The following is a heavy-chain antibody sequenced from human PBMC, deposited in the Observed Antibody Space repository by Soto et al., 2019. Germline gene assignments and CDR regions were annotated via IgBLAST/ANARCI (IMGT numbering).Heavy chain of an antibody. J-gene: IGHJ2*01. V-gene: IGHV3-23*01. Sequence: PGGSLRLSCVASGFIFSDYAMTWVRQAPGKGLQWVATISASGGNIEYADSLKGRFTISRDNSKNSVYLQLSGLTADDTAVHYCAKVAGGLGYFDLWGRGXLVTVYS. CDR1: GFIFSDYA. CDR3: AKVAGGLGYFDL. CDR2: ISASGGNI. D-gene: IGHD3-16*01.